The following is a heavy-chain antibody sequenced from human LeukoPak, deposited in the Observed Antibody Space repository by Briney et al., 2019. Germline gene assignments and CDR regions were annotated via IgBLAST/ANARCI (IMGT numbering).Heavy chain of an antibody. CDR2: INPSSGGT. CDR1: GYTFTGYY. CDR3: ARDDNSGYYSGP. D-gene: IGHD3-22*01. Sequence: ASVKVSCKASGYTFTGYYMHWVRQAPGQGLEWMGRINPSSGGTNYAQKFQGRVTMTRDTSISTAYMELSRLRSDDTAVYYCARDDNSGYYSGPWGQGTLVTVSS. V-gene: IGHV1-2*06. J-gene: IGHJ5*02.